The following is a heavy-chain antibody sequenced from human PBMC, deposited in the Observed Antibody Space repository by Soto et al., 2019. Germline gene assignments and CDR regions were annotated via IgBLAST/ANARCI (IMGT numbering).Heavy chain of an antibody. CDR3: AKDGVTYYDFWSGYSQYYYYYMDV. J-gene: IGHJ6*03. CDR2: ISGSGGST. CDR1: GFTFSSYA. D-gene: IGHD3-3*01. Sequence: GGSLRLSCAASGFTFSSYAMSWVRQAPGKGLEWVSAISGSGGSTYYADSVKGRFTISRDNSKNTLYLQMNSLRAEDTAVYYCAKDGVTYYDFWSGYSQYYYYYMDVWGKGTTVTVSS. V-gene: IGHV3-23*01.